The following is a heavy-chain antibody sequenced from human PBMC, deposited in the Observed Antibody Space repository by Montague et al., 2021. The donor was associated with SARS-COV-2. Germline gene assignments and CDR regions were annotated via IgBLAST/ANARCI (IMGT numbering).Heavy chain of an antibody. D-gene: IGHD3-16*01. CDR3: VRDGGNWYYFDY. CDR1: GVSITSNY. CDR2: IYASGST. V-gene: IGHV4-4*07. Sequence: SETLSLTCSISGVSITSNYWRWFRQPAGKGLEWIVHIYASGSTNYSPSLKSRVRLSIDNPKNQFSLKLESLTAADTAVYYCVRDGGNWYYFDYWGQGALVTVPS. J-gene: IGHJ4*02.